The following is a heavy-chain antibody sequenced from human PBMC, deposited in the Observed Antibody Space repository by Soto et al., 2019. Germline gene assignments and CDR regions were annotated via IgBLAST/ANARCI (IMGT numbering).Heavy chain of an antibody. CDR2: ISYDGSKK. V-gene: IGHV3-30*18. Sequence: QVQLVESGGGVVQPGRSLRLSCGASGFTFSSDGMHWVRQAPGKGLEWVAVISYDGSKKYYADSVMGRFTISRDNSKNTLYLQMSSLRAEDTAVYYCAKDRSSTWSLDYWGQGTPVTVSS. CDR1: GFTFSSDG. J-gene: IGHJ4*02. D-gene: IGHD6-13*01. CDR3: AKDRSSTWSLDY.